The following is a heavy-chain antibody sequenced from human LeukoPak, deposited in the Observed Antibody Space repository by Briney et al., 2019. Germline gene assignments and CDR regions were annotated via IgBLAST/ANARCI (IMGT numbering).Heavy chain of an antibody. D-gene: IGHD4-17*01. CDR2: ISSSGSTI. Sequence: GGSLRLSCAASGFTFSSYEMNWVRQAPGKGLEWVSYISSSGSTIYYADSVKGRFTISRGNAKNSLYLQMNSLRAEDTAVYYCARGNQDYGDYPYYFDYWGQGTLVTVSS. CDR3: ARGNQDYGDYPYYFDY. J-gene: IGHJ4*02. CDR1: GFTFSSYE. V-gene: IGHV3-48*03.